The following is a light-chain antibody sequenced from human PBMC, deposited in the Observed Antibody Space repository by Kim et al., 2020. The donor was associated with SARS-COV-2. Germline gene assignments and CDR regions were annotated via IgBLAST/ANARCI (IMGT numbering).Light chain of an antibody. CDR2: EVF. Sequence: PASISCKSSQSLLHGDGKTYLYWYLQKPGQPPQLLIYEVFNRFAGVPDRFSGSGSGTDFTLKISRVEAEDVGVYYCRQGTQLPFAFGQGTRLEIK. J-gene: IGKJ5*01. V-gene: IGKV2D-29*01. CDR1: QSLLHGDGKTY. CDR3: RQGTQLPFA.